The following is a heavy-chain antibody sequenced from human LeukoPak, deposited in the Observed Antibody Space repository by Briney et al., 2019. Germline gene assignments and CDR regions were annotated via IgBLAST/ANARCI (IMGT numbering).Heavy chain of an antibody. V-gene: IGHV3-48*01. J-gene: IGHJ4*02. CDR3: VRDRFYSFDY. CDR2: ITSTATTT. D-gene: IGHD4-11*01. CDR1: GFTFSSYS. Sequence: PGGSLRLSCADSGFTFSSYSMNWVRKAPGKGLQWVSYITSTATTTYYADSVKGRFTISRDNAKNSLYLQMNSLRAEDTAVYYCVRDRFYSFDYWGQGTLVTVSS.